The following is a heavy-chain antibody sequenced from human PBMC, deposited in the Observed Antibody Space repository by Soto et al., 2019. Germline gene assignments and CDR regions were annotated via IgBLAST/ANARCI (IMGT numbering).Heavy chain of an antibody. CDR3: AHMWYYDSSGGYNGFEA. Sequence: SLPTLLNPIHTLTQTCTFSGLSRSTSGLSVGWICQPPGKALEWIALIYWNDGKRLRAALKWRLTITRDTCKKKVVLTLSVMEPVDTSTYCCAHMWYYDSSGGYNGFEAWGQRTLVTV. J-gene: IGHJ5*02. CDR2: IYWNDGK. D-gene: IGHD3-22*01. CDR1: GLSRSTSGLS. V-gene: IGHV2-5*01.